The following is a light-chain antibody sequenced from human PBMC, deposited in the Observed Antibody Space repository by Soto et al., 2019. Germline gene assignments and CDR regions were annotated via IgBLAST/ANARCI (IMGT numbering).Light chain of an antibody. J-gene: IGKJ3*01. CDR2: DAS. CDR1: QSVSNNY. Sequence: EIVLTQSPGTLSLSPGERATLSCRASQSVSNNYLAWYQQKPGQAPRLLIHDASSRATGIPDRFSGSGSGTDFTLPISRLEPEDFAVYYCQQHFGSPFTFGPGTKV. CDR3: QQHFGSPFT. V-gene: IGKV3-20*01.